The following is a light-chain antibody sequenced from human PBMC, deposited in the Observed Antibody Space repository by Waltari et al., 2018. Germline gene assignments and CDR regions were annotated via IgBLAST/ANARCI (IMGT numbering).Light chain of an antibody. CDR3: QKYESLPAT. V-gene: IGKV3-20*01. J-gene: IGKJ1*01. CDR2: DAS. CDR1: QNISKY. Sequence: EIMLTQSPGTLSLRPGERATLSCMASQNISKYLAWYQHKPGQAPRLLIYDASSRATGIPDRFSGSGSGTDFSLTISSLEPEDFAVYYCQKYESLPATFGQGTKVEIK.